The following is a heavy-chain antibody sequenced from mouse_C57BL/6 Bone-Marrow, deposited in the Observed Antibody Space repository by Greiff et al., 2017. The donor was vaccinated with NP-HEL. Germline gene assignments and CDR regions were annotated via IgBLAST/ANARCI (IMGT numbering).Heavy chain of an antibody. J-gene: IGHJ1*03. CDR3: ARQPSYGSSYWYFDV. V-gene: IGHV2-6-1*01. CDR1: GFSLTSYG. Sequence: VKLVESGPGLVAPSQRLSITCTVSGFSLTSYGVHWVRQPPGKGLEWLVVIWSDGSTTYNSALKSRLSISKDNSKSQVFLKMNSLQTDDTAMYYCARQPSYGSSYWYFDVWGTGTTVTVSS. CDR2: IWSDGST. D-gene: IGHD1-1*01.